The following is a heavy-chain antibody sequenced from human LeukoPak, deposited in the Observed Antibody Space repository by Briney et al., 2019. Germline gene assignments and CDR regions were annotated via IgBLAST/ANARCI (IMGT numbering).Heavy chain of an antibody. CDR2: IWYDGQTK. CDR1: GFIFSNYA. J-gene: IGHJ4*02. D-gene: IGHD6-19*01. CDR3: ARERGRIAVAGGPGY. V-gene: IGHV3-33*01. Sequence: GESLRLSCEASGFIFSNYAMHWVRQAPGKGLQWVALIWYDGQTKFYGDSVKGRFTTSRDNSGSTLFLHMSSLRVEDTAVYYCARERGRIAVAGGPGYWGQGALVTVSS.